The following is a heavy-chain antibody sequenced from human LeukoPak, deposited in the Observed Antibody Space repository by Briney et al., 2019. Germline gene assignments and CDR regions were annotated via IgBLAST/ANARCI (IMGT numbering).Heavy chain of an antibody. CDR1: GGSISSSSYY. Sequence: PSETLSLTCTVSGGSISSSSYYWGWIRQPPGKGLEWIGSIYYSGSTYYNPSFKSRVTISVDTSKNQFSLKLSSVTAADTAVYYCARQSSGLDYWGQGTLVTVSS. CDR2: IYYSGST. V-gene: IGHV4-39*01. D-gene: IGHD1-26*01. CDR3: ARQSSGLDY. J-gene: IGHJ4*02.